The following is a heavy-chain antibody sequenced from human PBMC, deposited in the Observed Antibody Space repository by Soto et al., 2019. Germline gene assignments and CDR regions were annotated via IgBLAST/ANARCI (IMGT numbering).Heavy chain of an antibody. CDR1: RYTFTSYA. D-gene: IGHD3-10*01. CDR3: ARDMVRGVIHF. J-gene: IGHJ4*02. CDR2: INAGNGNT. Sequence: AAVQVACTASRYTFTSYAIHWVRQAPGQRPEWMGWINAGNGNTKYSQKCQGRVTITRDKSASTAYMELSSLRSEDKAVYYCARDMVRGVIHFWGQGTLVTVSS. V-gene: IGHV1-3*01.